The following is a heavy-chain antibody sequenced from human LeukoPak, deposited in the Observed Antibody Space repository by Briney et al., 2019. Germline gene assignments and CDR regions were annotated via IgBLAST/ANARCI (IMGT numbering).Heavy chain of an antibody. V-gene: IGHV4-4*07. CDR3: ARDNSVMYGSGSYPFDY. D-gene: IGHD3-10*01. CDR1: GGSISSYY. J-gene: IGHJ4*02. CDR2: IYTSGST. Sequence: SETLSLTCTVSGGSISSYYWSWIRQPAGKGLEWIGRIYTSGSTNYNPSLKSRVTMSVDTSKNQFSLKLSSVTAADTAVYYCARDNSVMYGSGSYPFDYWGQGTLVTVSS.